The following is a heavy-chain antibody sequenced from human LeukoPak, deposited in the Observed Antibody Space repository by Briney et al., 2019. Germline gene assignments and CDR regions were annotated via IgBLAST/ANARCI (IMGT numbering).Heavy chain of an antibody. Sequence: GGSLRLSCAASGFTFSSYWMSWVRQSPGRGLEWVAHINSDGSEKNYVDSVKGRFTISRDNARNSQFLQMNSLRAEDTAVYYCASGGGWVFFNWGQGTLVTVSS. D-gene: IGHD6-19*01. V-gene: IGHV3-7*01. CDR2: INSDGSEK. CDR3: ASGGGWVFFN. J-gene: IGHJ4*02. CDR1: GFTFSSYW.